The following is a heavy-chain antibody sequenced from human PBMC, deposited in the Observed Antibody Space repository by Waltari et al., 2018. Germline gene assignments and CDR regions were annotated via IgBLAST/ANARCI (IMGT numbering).Heavy chain of an antibody. V-gene: IGHV4-34*01. Sequence: QVQLQQWGAGLLKPSETLSLTCAVYGGSFGGYYWSWIRQHPGKGLEWIGEINHSGSTNYNPSLNSRVTISVDTSKNQFSLKLSSVTAADTAVYYCARVLNYYGSGSYSYYFDYWGQGTLVTVSS. CDR2: INHSGST. CDR3: ARVLNYYGSGSYSYYFDY. J-gene: IGHJ4*02. CDR1: GGSFGGYY. D-gene: IGHD3-10*01.